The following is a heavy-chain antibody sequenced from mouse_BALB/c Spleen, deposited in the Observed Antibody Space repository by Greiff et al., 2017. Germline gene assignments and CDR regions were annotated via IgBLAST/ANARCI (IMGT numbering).Heavy chain of an antibody. D-gene: IGHD1-1*01. Sequence: EVMLVESGAELVKPGASVKLSCTASGFNIKDTYMHWVKQRPEQGLEWIGRIDPANGNTKYDPKFQGKATITADTSSNTAYLQLSSLTSEDTAVYYCARYYYGSHYFDYWGQGTTLTVSS. J-gene: IGHJ2*01. V-gene: IGHV14-3*02. CDR3: ARYYYGSHYFDY. CDR2: IDPANGNT. CDR1: GFNIKDTY.